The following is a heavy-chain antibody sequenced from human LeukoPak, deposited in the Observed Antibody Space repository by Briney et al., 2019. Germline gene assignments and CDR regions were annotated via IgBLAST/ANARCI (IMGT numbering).Heavy chain of an antibody. CDR1: GFTFSSFA. Sequence: GGSLRLSCAASGFTFSSFAMTWVRQAPGKGLEWVSGFDGNGPNTYYADSVKGRWTISRDNSRNTLYLEMNSLRPEDTAIYYCAKPRTTGLGWAQFDYRGQGSLVTVSS. CDR2: FDGNGPNT. CDR3: AKPRTTGLGWAQFDY. V-gene: IGHV3-23*01. J-gene: IGHJ4*02. D-gene: IGHD2-8*02.